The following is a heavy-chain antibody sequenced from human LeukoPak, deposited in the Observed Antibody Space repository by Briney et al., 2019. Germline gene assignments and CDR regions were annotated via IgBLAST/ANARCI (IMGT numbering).Heavy chain of an antibody. CDR3: AREAPYSSSWYGMDV. CDR1: GFTFSDSY. Sequence: GGSLRLSCAASGFTFSDSYMSWIRQAAGKGLEWVSVIYSGGSTYYADSVKGRFTISRDNSKNTLYLQMNSLRAEDTAVYYCAREAPYSSSWYGMDVWGQGTTVTVSS. V-gene: IGHV3-66*01. D-gene: IGHD6-13*01. J-gene: IGHJ6*02. CDR2: IYSGGST.